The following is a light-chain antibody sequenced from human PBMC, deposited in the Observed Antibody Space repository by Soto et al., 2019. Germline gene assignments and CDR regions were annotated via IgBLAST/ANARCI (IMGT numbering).Light chain of an antibody. CDR1: QSVSSSS. CDR3: QQYGSSPLVT. V-gene: IGKV3-20*01. CDR2: GAS. J-gene: IGKJ5*01. Sequence: EIGLTQSPGTLSLSPGDRATLSCRASQSVSSSSLAWYQQKPGQPPTILIYGASSRTTGIPDRFSGSEAGTNFTLTISRLEPEDGAVYYCQQYGSSPLVTFGHGTRLEIK.